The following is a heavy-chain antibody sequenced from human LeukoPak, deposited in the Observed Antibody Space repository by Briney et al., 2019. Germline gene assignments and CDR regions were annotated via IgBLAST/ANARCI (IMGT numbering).Heavy chain of an antibody. CDR1: GGSISSGDHY. D-gene: IGHD6-13*01. V-gene: IGHV4-30-4*01. CDR3: ARDTVHRVAAVEGSY. CDR2: IHYSGST. Sequence: PSETLSLTCTVSGGSISSGDHYWSWIRQPPGKGLEWIGHIHYSGSTYYNPSLKSRLTISVDTSKNQFSLNLRSVTAADTAVYYCARDTVHRVAAVEGSYWGQGTLVTVSS. J-gene: IGHJ4*02.